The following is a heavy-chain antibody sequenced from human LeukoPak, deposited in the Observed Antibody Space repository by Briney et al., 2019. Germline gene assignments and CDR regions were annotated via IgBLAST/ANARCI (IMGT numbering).Heavy chain of an antibody. V-gene: IGHV3-23*01. CDR3: AIGQEDYDFWSGTQFDY. J-gene: IGHJ4*02. D-gene: IGHD3-3*01. CDR2: ISGSGGST. CDR1: GFTFTTYA. Sequence: AGGSLRLSCAASGFTFTTYAMTWVRQAPGKGLEWVSGISGSGGSTYYADSVKGRFTISRDNSKSTLYLQMNSLRVEDTAVYYCAIGQEDYDFWSGTQFDYWGQGTLVTVSS.